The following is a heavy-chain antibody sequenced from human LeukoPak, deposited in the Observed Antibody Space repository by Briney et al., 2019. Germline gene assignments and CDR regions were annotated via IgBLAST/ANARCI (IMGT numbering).Heavy chain of an antibody. CDR1: GYTFTDHY. J-gene: IGHJ4*02. CDR3: ATQRGSYLWGTDFDY. Sequence: GASVKVSCKASGYTFTDHYMHWVRQAPGQGLEWMGWINPNSGDTKFAREFQGRVTMTRDTSISTAYMGLSRLRSDDTAVYYCATQRGSYLWGTDFDYWGQGTLVTVSS. V-gene: IGHV1-2*02. CDR2: INPNSGDT. D-gene: IGHD3-16*01.